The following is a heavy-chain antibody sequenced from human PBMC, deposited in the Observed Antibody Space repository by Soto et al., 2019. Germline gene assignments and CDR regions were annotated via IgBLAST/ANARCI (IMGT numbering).Heavy chain of an antibody. D-gene: IGHD2-8*01. J-gene: IGHJ6*02. V-gene: IGHV3-30*18. CDR1: GFTFSSYG. CDR2: ISYDGSNK. CDR3: AKDNGGWVRMKWGVPDYYYGMDV. Sequence: PGGSLRLSCAASGFTFSSYGMHWVRQAPGKGLEWVAVISYDGSNKYYADSVKGRFTISRDNSKNTLYLQMNSLRAEDTAVYYCAKDNGGWVRMKWGVPDYYYGMDVWGQGTTVTVSS.